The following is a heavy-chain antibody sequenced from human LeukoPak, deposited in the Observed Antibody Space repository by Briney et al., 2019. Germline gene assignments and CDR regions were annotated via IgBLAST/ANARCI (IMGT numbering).Heavy chain of an antibody. CDR2: IYYSGST. J-gene: IGHJ4*02. CDR1: GGSISNYY. V-gene: IGHV4-59*01. D-gene: IGHD3-10*01. Sequence: PSETLSLTCTVSGGSISNYYWSWIRQPPGKGLEWIGYIYYSGSTNYNPSLKSRVTISVDTSKNQFSLELSSVTAADTAVYHCAREGVHAYFDYWGQGTLVTVSS. CDR3: AREGVHAYFDY.